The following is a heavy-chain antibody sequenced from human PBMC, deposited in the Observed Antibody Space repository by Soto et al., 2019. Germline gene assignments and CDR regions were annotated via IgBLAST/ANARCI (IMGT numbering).Heavy chain of an antibody. V-gene: IGHV1-18*01. CDR3: ARADYGDTKIYSFDH. Sequence: ASVQVSCKTSGYTFTEYGISWFRQAPGQGLEWMGWISPYNGKTNYIQEFQDRVTITTDTSSTTVYMDLRTLKSDDTAIYFCARADYGDTKIYSFDHWGQGTLVTVSS. J-gene: IGHJ4*02. D-gene: IGHD4-17*01. CDR1: GYTFTEYG. CDR2: ISPYNGKT.